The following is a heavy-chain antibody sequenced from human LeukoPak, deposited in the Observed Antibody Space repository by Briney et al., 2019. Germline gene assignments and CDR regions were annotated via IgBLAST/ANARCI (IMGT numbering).Heavy chain of an antibody. CDR2: INHSGST. CDR3: ARGEATVTTNYYYYYGMDV. D-gene: IGHD4-17*01. J-gene: IGHJ6*02. CDR1: GGSFSGYY. V-gene: IGHV4-34*01. Sequence: SETLSLTCAVYGGSFSGYYWRWTRHPPGKGLEWIGEINHSGSTNYSPSLKSRVTISVDTSKNQFSLKLSSVTAADTAVYYCARGEATVTTNYYYYYGMDVWGQGTTVTVSS.